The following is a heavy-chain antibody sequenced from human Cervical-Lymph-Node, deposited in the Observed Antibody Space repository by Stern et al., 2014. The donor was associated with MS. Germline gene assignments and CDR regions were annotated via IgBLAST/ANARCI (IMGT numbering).Heavy chain of an antibody. CDR1: GFSLTTPGMR. V-gene: IGHV2-70*04. D-gene: IGHD1-26*01. Sequence: ESGPALVKPTQTLTLTCTVSGFSLTTPGMRVTWIRQPPGKALEWSGLIDWDVDTFYNSSLKTRLTISRDTSKDQVILSMADMDPADTATYYCARADRELHDAFDVWGQGTMVTVSS. J-gene: IGHJ3*01. CDR2: IDWDVDT. CDR3: ARADRELHDAFDV.